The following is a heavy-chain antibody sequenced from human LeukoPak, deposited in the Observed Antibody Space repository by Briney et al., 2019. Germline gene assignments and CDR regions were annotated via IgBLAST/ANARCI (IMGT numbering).Heavy chain of an antibody. Sequence: GGSLRLSCAASGFTFRIYAMSWVRQAPGKGLEWVSAISGSDASTFYADSVMGRFTISRDNSMNTLYLQMNSLKAEDTAVYYCARDWYYAFDFWGQGTMVTVSS. D-gene: IGHD2-21*02. J-gene: IGHJ3*01. V-gene: IGHV3-23*01. CDR1: GFTFRIYA. CDR2: ISGSDAST. CDR3: ARDWYYAFDF.